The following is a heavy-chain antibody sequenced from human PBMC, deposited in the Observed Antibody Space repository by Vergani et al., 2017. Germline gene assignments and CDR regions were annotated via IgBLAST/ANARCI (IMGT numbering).Heavy chain of an antibody. D-gene: IGHD6-19*01. Sequence: QLQLQQSGPGLVKPSETLFLTCTVSADSISSGSYSWGWIRQPPGKSLEWIGSIYYSGLTYYNPSLKSRVAISVDTSKNQLSLKVTSVTAADPAVYFCARQRPGSGWSPGDFDDWGQGILVTVSS. V-gene: IGHV4-39*01. CDR3: ARQRPGSGWSPGDFDD. CDR2: IYYSGLT. CDR1: ADSISSGSYS. J-gene: IGHJ4*02.